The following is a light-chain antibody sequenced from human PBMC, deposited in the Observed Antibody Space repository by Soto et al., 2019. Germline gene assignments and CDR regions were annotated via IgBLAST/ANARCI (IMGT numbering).Light chain of an antibody. J-gene: IGKJ4*01. CDR3: QQYYSPPLT. Sequence: DIVMTQSPDSLAVSLGERATINCKSSQSVLYSSNNKNYLAWYQQKPGQPPKLLIYWASTRESGVPDRFSGSGSGTDFTLTISSLQAGDVAVYYCQQYYSPPLTFGGGTKVEIK. V-gene: IGKV4-1*01. CDR1: QSVLYSSNNKNY. CDR2: WAS.